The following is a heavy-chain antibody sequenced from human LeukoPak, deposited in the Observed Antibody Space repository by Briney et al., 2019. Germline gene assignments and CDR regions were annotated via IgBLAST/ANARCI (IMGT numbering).Heavy chain of an antibody. Sequence: PGGSLRLSCASSGFTFTNAWMSWVRQAPGKGLEWVATIKPDGTYSDHVDSVKGRFTISRDNTKNSLYLQMSSVRADDTAMYYCANEMNWSFGYWGQGTLVTVSS. J-gene: IGHJ4*02. CDR1: GFTFTNAW. CDR3: ANEMNWSFGY. CDR2: IKPDGTYS. V-gene: IGHV3-7*01. D-gene: IGHD1-1*01.